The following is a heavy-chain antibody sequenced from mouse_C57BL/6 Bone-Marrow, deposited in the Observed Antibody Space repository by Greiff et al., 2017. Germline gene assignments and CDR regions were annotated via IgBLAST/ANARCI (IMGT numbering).Heavy chain of an antibody. CDR3: ASTLIAY. V-gene: IGHV1-55*01. Sequence: QVQLKQPGAELVKPGASVKMSCKASGYTFTSYWLTWVKQRPGQGLEWIGDIYPGSGSTNYNEKFKSKATLTVDKSSSTAYMQLSSLTSEDSAVYYCASTLIAYWGQGTLVTVSA. CDR2: IYPGSGST. D-gene: IGHD6-1*01. CDR1: GYTFTSYW. J-gene: IGHJ3*01.